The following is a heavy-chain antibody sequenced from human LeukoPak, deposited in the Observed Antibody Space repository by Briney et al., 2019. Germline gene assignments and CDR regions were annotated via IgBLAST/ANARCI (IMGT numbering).Heavy chain of an antibody. J-gene: IGHJ4*02. Sequence: SETLSLTCTVSGGSISSYYWSWIRQPAGKGLEWIGRFYTNGSANYNPSLKSRVTISVDTSKSQFSLKLSSVTAADTAVYFCARTLEWELLYYFDNWGQGTLVTVSS. CDR1: GGSISSYY. V-gene: IGHV4-4*07. CDR3: ARTLEWELLYYFDN. CDR2: FYTNGSA. D-gene: IGHD4-23*01.